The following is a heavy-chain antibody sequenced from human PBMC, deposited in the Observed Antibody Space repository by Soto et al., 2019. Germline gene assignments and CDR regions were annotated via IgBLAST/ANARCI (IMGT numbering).Heavy chain of an antibody. CDR3: ARDPSPINKLIGVWFDP. CDR2: IKPISDIT. J-gene: IGHJ5*02. V-gene: IGHV1-69*01. CDR1: GDTFGRVT. D-gene: IGHD2-8*01. Sequence: QIRLVQSGAEVQKPGSSVRVSCKASGDTFGRVTINWVRQAPGQGLEWMGGIKPISDITNYAQRFQGRVTFTADASTSTVYLELSSLRSEDTAMYYCARDPSPINKLIGVWFDPWGQGTLVTVSS.